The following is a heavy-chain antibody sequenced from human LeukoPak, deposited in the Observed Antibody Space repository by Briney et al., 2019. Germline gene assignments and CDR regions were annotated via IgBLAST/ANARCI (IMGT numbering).Heavy chain of an antibody. V-gene: IGHV4-59*01. Sequence: PSETLSLTCTVSGGSISCYYWSWIRQPPGKGLEWIGYIYYSGSTNYNPSLKSRVTISVDTSKNQFSLKLSSVTAADTAVYYCARGDDYGDYDYWGQGTLVTVSS. D-gene: IGHD4-17*01. J-gene: IGHJ4*02. CDR2: IYYSGST. CDR1: GGSISCYY. CDR3: ARGDDYGDYDY.